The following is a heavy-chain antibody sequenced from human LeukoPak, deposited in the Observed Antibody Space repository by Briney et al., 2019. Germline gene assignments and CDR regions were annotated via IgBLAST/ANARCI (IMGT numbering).Heavy chain of an antibody. CDR1: GGSISSYY. V-gene: IGHV4-34*01. CDR3: ASFQVLRFLG. D-gene: IGHD3-3*01. J-gene: IGHJ4*02. Sequence: PSETLSLTCTVSGGSISSYYWSWIRQPPGKGLEWIGEINHSGSTNYNPSLKSRVTISVDTSKNQFSLKLSSVTAADTAVYYCASFQVLRFLGWGQGTLVTVSS. CDR2: INHSGST.